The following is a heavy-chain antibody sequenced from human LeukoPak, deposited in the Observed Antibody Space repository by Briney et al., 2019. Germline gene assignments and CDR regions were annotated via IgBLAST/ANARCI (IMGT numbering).Heavy chain of an antibody. D-gene: IGHD6-25*01. Sequence: PGGSLRLSCAASGFTLSSHTMNWVRQAPGRGLEWVSAISTNDIQYADSVKGRFTISRDNAKNSLYLQMDSLRAEDTAVYYCASLPTAASYMDVWGKGTTVTVSS. CDR2: ISTNDI. CDR3: ASLPTAASYMDV. J-gene: IGHJ6*03. CDR1: GFTLSSHT. V-gene: IGHV3-21*01.